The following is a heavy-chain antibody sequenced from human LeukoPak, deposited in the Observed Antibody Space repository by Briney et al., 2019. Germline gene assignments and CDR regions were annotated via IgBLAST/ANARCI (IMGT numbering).Heavy chain of an antibody. D-gene: IGHD5-24*01. CDR2: IYYSGST. J-gene: IGHJ4*02. V-gene: IGHV4-39*01. CDR3: ASQLGYSSFDY. Sequence: PSETLSLTCTVSGGSISSSSYYWGWIRQPPGKGLEWIGSIYYSGSTYYNPSLKSRVTISVDTSKNQFSLKLSSVTAADTAVYYCASQLGYSSFDYWGQGTLVAVSS. CDR1: GGSISSSSYY.